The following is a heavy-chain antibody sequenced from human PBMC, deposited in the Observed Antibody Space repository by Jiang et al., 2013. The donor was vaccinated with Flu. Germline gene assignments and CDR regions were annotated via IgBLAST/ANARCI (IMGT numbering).Heavy chain of an antibody. J-gene: IGHJ5*02. CDR2: IIPILDVV. CDR3: VRGGYSYAPSWFDP. CDR1: GGSFNSYA. V-gene: IGHV1-69*09. D-gene: IGHD5-18*01. Sequence: VQLVESGAEVKKPGSSVKVSCKASGGSFNSYAICWVRQAPGQGLEWMGRIIPILDVVNYAQNFQGRVTITADKFTSTAYMELSSLKSEDTAVYYCVRGGYSYAPSWFDPWGQGTLVTVSS.